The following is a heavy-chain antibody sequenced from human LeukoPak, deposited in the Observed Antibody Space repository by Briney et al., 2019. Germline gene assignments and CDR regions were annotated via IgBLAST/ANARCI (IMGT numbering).Heavy chain of an antibody. CDR2: ISSSSSYI. CDR3: ARVEMATISWRWGSNWFDP. Sequence: GGSLRLSCAASGFTFSRYSMNWVRQAPGKGLEWVSSISSSSSYIYYADSVKGRFTISRDNAKNSLYLQMNSLRAEDTAVYYCARVEMATISWRWGSNWFDPWGQGTLVTVSS. J-gene: IGHJ5*02. CDR1: GFTFSRYS. D-gene: IGHD5-24*01. V-gene: IGHV3-21*01.